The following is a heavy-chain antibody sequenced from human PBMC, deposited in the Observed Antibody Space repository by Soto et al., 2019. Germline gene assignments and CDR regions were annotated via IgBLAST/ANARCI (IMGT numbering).Heavy chain of an antibody. CDR3: AHRVLRTVFGLVTTTAIYFDF. D-gene: IGHD3-3*01. V-gene: IGHV2-5*02. CDR1: GFSLTTSGVG. CDR2: ISWDDDK. J-gene: IGHJ4*02. Sequence: QITLNESGPTQVKPRQTLTLTCTFSGFSLTTSGVGVGWIRQSPGKAPEWLALISWDDDKRYNPSLKSRLTITKDTSKNPVVLTMAELDPADTATYYCAHRVLRTVFGLVTTTAIYFDFWGQGTPVAVSS.